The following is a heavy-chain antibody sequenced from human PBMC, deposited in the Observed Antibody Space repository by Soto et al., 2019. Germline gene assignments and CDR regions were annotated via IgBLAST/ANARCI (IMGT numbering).Heavy chain of an antibody. D-gene: IGHD3-9*01. Sequence: QVQLQESGPGLVNPSGTLSLTCAVSGGSITSNWWSWVRQPPGKGLEWIGEIHHSGSFNYNPSLRSRVTISIDKSKNQLSLKLTSVTGADTAVHYCVRNDWYRYEPWGQGTLVTVSS. CDR1: GGSITSNW. V-gene: IGHV4-4*02. J-gene: IGHJ5*02. CDR2: IHHSGSF. CDR3: VRNDWYRYEP.